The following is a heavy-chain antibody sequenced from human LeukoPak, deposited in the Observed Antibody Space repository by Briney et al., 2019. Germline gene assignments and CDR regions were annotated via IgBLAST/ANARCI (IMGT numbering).Heavy chain of an antibody. Sequence: PGGSLRLSCAASGFTFSSYSMNWVRQAPGKGLEWVSYISSSSSTIYYADSVKGRFTISRDNAKNSLYLQMNSLRAEDTAVYYCAREGYYDFWSGYYTGTSYYYGMDVWGQGTTVTVSS. V-gene: IGHV3-48*01. D-gene: IGHD3-3*01. CDR2: ISSSSSTI. CDR3: AREGYYDFWSGYYTGTSYYYGMDV. J-gene: IGHJ6*02. CDR1: GFTFSSYS.